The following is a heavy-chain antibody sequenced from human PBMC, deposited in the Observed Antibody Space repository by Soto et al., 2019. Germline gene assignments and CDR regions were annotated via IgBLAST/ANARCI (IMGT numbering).Heavy chain of an antibody. CDR1: GFTFSSYG. J-gene: IGHJ4*02. CDR3: GKVGITGPKYFEY. V-gene: IGHV3-23*01. D-gene: IGHD1-20*01. CDR2: ITSSGGST. Sequence: EVQLLESGGGLVQPGGSLRLSCAASGFTFSSYGMSWVRQAPGKGLEWVSSITSSGGSTYYADSVKGRFTISRDNYKNPLYLQMNSLRAEDTAVYYCGKVGITGPKYFEYWGQGTLVTVSS.